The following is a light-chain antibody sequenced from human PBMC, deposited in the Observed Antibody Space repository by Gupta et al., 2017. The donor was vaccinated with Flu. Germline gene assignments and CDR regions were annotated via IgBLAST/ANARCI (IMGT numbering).Light chain of an antibody. J-gene: IGKJ1*01. CDR1: QSVSSN. CDR3: QQYNNWPPT. V-gene: IGKV3-15*01. Sequence: IVMTQSPATLSVSPGERATLSCRASQSVSSNLVWYQQKPGQAPRLLIYGASTRATGIPARFSGSGSGTEFTLTISSLQSEDFAVYYCQQYNNWPPTFGQGTKVEIK. CDR2: GAS.